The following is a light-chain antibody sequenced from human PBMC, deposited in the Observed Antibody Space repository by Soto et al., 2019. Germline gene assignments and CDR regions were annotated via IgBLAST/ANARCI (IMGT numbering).Light chain of an antibody. CDR2: GAS. CDR1: QSVSGN. V-gene: IGKV3-15*01. J-gene: IGKJ4*01. Sequence: EIVMTQSPATLSVSPGERATLSCRASQSVSGNLDWYQQKPGQAPRLLIYGASTRATAIPARFSGSGSGTEFTLTITSLQSEDFAVYYCQQYNDWPPLTFGGGTKVEIK. CDR3: QQYNDWPPLT.